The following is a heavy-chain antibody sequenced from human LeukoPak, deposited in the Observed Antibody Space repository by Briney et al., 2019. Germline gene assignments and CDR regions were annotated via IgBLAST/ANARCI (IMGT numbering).Heavy chain of an antibody. CDR3: AKCFRTTVTTVDY. J-gene: IGHJ4*02. CDR1: GLTFSSYA. CDR2: ISASGGST. V-gene: IGHV3-23*01. D-gene: IGHD4-17*01. Sequence: AGGSLRLSCAASGLTFSSYAMSWVRQAPGKGLEWVSAISASGGSTYYADSVKGRFTISRDNSKNALFMQMNSLRAEDTAIYYCAKCFRTTVTTVDYWGQGTLVTVSS.